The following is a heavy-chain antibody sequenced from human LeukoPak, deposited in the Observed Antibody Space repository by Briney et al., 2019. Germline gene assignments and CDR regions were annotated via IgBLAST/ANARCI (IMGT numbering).Heavy chain of an antibody. CDR1: GYTFTSYG. Sequence: ASVKVSCKASGYTFTSYGISWVRQAPGQGLEWMGWISAYNGNTNYAQKLQGRVTMTTDTSTSTAYMELSSLRSEDTAVYYCATENYDSSGYYVYFDYWGQGTLVTVSS. V-gene: IGHV1-18*01. CDR2: ISAYNGNT. J-gene: IGHJ4*02. D-gene: IGHD3-22*01. CDR3: ATENYDSSGYYVYFDY.